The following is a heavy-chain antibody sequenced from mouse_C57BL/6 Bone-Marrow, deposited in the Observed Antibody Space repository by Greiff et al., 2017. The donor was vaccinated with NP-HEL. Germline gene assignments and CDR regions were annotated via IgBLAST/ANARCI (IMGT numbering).Heavy chain of an antibody. J-gene: IGHJ3*01. Sequence: QVQLQQSGAELARPGASVKLSCKASGYTFTSYGIRWVKQRTGQGLEWIGAIYPRSGTTYYNEKLKGKATLPADKSSGTAYMELRSLTSEDSAVYFCARGFYCDGSSPFAYWGQGTLVTVSA. CDR1: GYTFTSYG. V-gene: IGHV1-81*01. D-gene: IGHD1-1*01. CDR3: ARGFYCDGSSPFAY. CDR2: IYPRSGTT.